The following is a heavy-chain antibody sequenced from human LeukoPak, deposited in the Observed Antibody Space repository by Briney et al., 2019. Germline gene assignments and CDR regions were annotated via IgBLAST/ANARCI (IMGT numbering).Heavy chain of an antibody. V-gene: IGHV4-61*02. Sequence: SVTLSLTCTVSGGSISSSSYYWGWIRQPAGKGLEWIGRIYTSGSTNYNPSLKSRVTISVDTSKNQFSLKLSSVTAADTAVYYCARARYDSSGYYPVPFDYWGQGTLVTVSS. D-gene: IGHD3-22*01. CDR2: IYTSGST. CDR3: ARARYDSSGYYPVPFDY. J-gene: IGHJ4*02. CDR1: GGSISSSSYY.